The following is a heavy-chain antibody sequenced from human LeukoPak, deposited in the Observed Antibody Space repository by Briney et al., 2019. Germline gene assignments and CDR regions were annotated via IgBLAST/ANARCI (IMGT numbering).Heavy chain of an antibody. CDR2: IYYSGRT. J-gene: IGHJ4*02. CDR1: GGSISSSSYY. Sequence: PSETLSLTCTVSGGSISSSSYYWAWIRQPPGKGLEWIASIYYSGRTFYNPSLKSRLTISADTSKNQFSLTLTSVNAADTAVYYCARRDIVATIDSWGQGTLVTVSS. CDR3: ARRDIVATIDS. V-gene: IGHV4-39*01. D-gene: IGHD5-12*01.